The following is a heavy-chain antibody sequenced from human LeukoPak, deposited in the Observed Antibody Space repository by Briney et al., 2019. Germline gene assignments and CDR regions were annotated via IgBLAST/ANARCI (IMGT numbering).Heavy chain of an antibody. CDR3: ASGIDSSTDGWFDP. CDR1: GGSISSSSYY. CDR2: IYYSGST. Sequence: SETLSLTCTVSGGSISSSSYYWGWIRQPPGKGLEWIGSIYYSGSTYYNPSLKSRVTISVDTSKNQFSLKLSSVTAADTAVYYCASGIDSSTDGWFDPWGQGTLVTASS. D-gene: IGHD6-13*01. V-gene: IGHV4-39*01. J-gene: IGHJ5*02.